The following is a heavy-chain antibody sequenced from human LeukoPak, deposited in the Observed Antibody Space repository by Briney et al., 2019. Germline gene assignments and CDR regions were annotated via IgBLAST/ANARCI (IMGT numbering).Heavy chain of an antibody. Sequence: PGESLRLSCAASGFTFSSYSMNWVRQAPGKGLEWVSSISSSSSYIYYADSVKGRFTISRDNAKNSLYLQMNSLRAEDTAVYYCAILHPAMVRGAPADYWGQGTLVTVSS. V-gene: IGHV3-21*01. J-gene: IGHJ4*02. CDR1: GFTFSSYS. CDR2: ISSSSSYI. CDR3: AILHPAMVRGAPADY. D-gene: IGHD3-10*01.